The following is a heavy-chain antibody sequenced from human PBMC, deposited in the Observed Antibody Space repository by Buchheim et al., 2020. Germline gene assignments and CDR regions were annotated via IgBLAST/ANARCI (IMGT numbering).Heavy chain of an antibody. CDR3: TRGHYGMDV. CDR2: IQTDGSEK. CDR1: GFHFKNYW. V-gene: IGHV3-7*04. J-gene: IGHJ6*02. Sequence: EVQLVESGGGLVQPGGSLRLSCAVSGFHFKNYWMTWVRQAPGKGLEWVANIQTDGSEKYSVDSVKGRITVSRDNGKNSLYLQMNGQRAEDTAVYYCTRGHYGMDVWGQGTT.